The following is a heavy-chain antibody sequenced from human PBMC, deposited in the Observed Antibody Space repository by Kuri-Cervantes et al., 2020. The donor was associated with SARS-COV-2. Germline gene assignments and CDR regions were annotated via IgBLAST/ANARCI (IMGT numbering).Heavy chain of an antibody. J-gene: IGHJ5*02. CDR2: ISSSSSYI. D-gene: IGHD3-3*01. CDR1: GFTFSSYS. V-gene: IGHV3-21*01. Sequence: GESLKISCAASGFTFSSYSMNWVRQAPGKGLEWVSSISSSSSYIYYAGSVKGRFTISRDNAKNSLYLQMNSLRAEDTAVYYCARQMMSSITIFGVVITRNWFDPWGQGTLVTVSS. CDR3: ARQMMSSITIFGVVITRNWFDP.